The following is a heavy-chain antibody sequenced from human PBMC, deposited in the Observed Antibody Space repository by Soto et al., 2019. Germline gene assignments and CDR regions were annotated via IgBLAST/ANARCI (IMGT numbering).Heavy chain of an antibody. D-gene: IGHD6-19*01. CDR3: AKDSSGWYQHFDY. J-gene: IGHJ4*02. CDR2: ISWNSASI. V-gene: IGHV3-9*01. CDR1: GFTFDDYA. Sequence: EVQLVESGGGLVQPGRSLRLSCAAPGFTFDDYAMHWVRQAPGKGLEWVAGISWNSASIAYGDSVKGRFTISRDNTKNSLYLQMNSLRAEDTALYYCAKDSSGWYQHFDYWGQGTLVTVSS.